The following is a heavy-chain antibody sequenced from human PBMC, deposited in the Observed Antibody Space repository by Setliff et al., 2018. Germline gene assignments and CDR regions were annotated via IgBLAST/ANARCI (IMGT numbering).Heavy chain of an antibody. V-gene: IGHV3-23*01. D-gene: IGHD6-19*01. Sequence: GSLRLSCAASGFSFRDSWMSWVRQAPGKGLEWVSAISGSGGSTYYADSVKGRFTISRDNSKNTLYLQMNSLRAEDTAVYYCANLIAVAGTPPDYTGVGLYYGMDVWGQGTTVTVSS. CDR1: GFSFRDSW. J-gene: IGHJ6*02. CDR3: ANLIAVAGTPPDYTGVGLYYGMDV. CDR2: ISGSGGST.